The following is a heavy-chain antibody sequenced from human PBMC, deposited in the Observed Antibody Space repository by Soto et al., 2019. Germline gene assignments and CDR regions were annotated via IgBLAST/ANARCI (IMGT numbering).Heavy chain of an antibody. J-gene: IGHJ4*02. V-gene: IGHV3-30*18. Sequence: PVGSLRLSCAGSGFTFRWFGMNWVRQAPGKGLEWVARISNDGSNGYYVDSVKGRFTISRDNSKNTLYLQMDSLRAEDTAVYYCAKGEVRGIIPSYFDYWGLGTLVTVSS. CDR1: GFTFRWFG. CDR3: AKGEVRGIIPSYFDY. CDR2: ISNDGSNG. D-gene: IGHD3-10*01.